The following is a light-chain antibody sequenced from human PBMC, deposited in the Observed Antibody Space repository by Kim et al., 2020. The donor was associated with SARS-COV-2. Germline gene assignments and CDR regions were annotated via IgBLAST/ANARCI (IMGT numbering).Light chain of an antibody. V-gene: IGLV1-40*01. J-gene: IGLJ2*01. CDR3: QSHDLNLRMV. CDR1: SSNIGAGYD. Sequence: GQRVTSACTGSSSNIGAGYDVHWYQQLPRTAPKLLIYGNNNRPSGVPDRFSGSKSGTSASLAITGLQAEDEADYYCQSHDLNLRMVFGGGTQLTVL. CDR2: GNN.